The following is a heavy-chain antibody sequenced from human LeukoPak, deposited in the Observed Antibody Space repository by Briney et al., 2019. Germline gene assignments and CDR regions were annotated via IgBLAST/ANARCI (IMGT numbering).Heavy chain of an antibody. Sequence: PGGSLRLSCAASGFTFSSYAMSWVRQAPGKGLEWVSAISGSGGSTYYADSVKGRFTISRDNSKNTLYLQMNSLRAEDTAVYYCAKKDPRGAYFDWFLDYWGQGTLVTVSS. CDR2: ISGSGGST. D-gene: IGHD3-9*01. V-gene: IGHV3-23*01. J-gene: IGHJ4*02. CDR1: GFTFSSYA. CDR3: AKKDPRGAYFDWFLDY.